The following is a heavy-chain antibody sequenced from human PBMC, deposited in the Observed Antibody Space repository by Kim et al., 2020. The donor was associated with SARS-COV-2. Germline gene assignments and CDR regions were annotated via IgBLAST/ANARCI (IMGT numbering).Heavy chain of an antibody. D-gene: IGHD3-3*01. Sequence: SETLSLTCTVSGGSISSSSYYWGWIRQPPGKGLEWIGSIYYSGSTYYNPSLKSRVTISVDTSKNQFSLKLSSVTAADTAVYYCASSLRITIFGVVIIWGQGTLVTVSS. CDR3: ASSLRITIFGVVII. CDR2: IYYSGST. V-gene: IGHV4-39*01. J-gene: IGHJ4*02. CDR1: GGSISSSSYY.